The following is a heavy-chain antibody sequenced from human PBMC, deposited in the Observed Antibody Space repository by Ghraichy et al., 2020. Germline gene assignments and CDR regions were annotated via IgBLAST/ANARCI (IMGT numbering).Heavy chain of an antibody. J-gene: IGHJ5*02. CDR1: GDSISSSSHY. CDR2: IYYSGST. V-gene: IGHV4-39*01. Sequence: SETLSLTCTVSGDSISSSSHYWGWIRQPPGEGLEWIGSIYYSGSTLYNPSLKSRVTMSVDTSKNQFSLKLSSVTAADTAVYYCARHGIEYSTSSRRALDPWGQGNLVTVSS. CDR3: ARHGIEYSTSSRRALDP. D-gene: IGHD6-6*01.